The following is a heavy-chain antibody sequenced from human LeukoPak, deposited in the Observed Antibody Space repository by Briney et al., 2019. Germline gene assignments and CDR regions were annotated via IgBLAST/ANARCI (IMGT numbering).Heavy chain of an antibody. CDR1: GGSFSGYY. D-gene: IGHD3-9*01. Sequence: PSETLSLTCAVYGGSFSGYYWSWIRQPPGKGLEWIGEINHSGSTNYNPSLKSRVTISVDTSKNPFSLKLSSVTAADTAVYYCARSGTYYDILTGYYRGLERRNNWFDPWGQGTLVTVSS. J-gene: IGHJ5*02. CDR3: ARSGTYYDILTGYYRGLERRNNWFDP. V-gene: IGHV4-34*01. CDR2: INHSGST.